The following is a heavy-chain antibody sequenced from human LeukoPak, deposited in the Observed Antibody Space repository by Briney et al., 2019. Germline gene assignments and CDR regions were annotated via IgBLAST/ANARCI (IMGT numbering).Heavy chain of an antibody. V-gene: IGHV3-53*01. D-gene: IGHD6-19*01. CDR3: ARVDSSGWELTD. CDR2: IYSGGST. CDR1: GFTVSSNY. Sequence: PGGSLRLSCVASGFTVSSNYMSWVRQAPGKGLEWVSVIYSGGSTYYADSVKGRFTISRDNSKNTLYLQMNSLRAEDTAVYYCARVDSSGWELTDWGQGTLVTVSS. J-gene: IGHJ4*02.